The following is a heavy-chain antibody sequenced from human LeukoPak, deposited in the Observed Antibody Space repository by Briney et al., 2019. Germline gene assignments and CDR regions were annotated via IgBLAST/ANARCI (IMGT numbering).Heavy chain of an antibody. CDR2: IYYSGST. J-gene: IGHJ3*02. Sequence: SETLSLTCTVSGGSISSSSYYWGWIRQPPGKGLEWIGSIYYSGSTYYNPSLKSRVTISVDTSKNQFSLKLSSVTAADTAVYYCARGGGYCSGGSCQDAFDIWGQGTMVTVSS. D-gene: IGHD2-15*01. V-gene: IGHV4-39*01. CDR1: GGSISSSSYY. CDR3: ARGGGYCSGGSCQDAFDI.